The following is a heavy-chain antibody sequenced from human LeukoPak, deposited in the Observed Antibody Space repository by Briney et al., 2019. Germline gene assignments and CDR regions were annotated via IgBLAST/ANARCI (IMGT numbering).Heavy chain of an antibody. V-gene: IGHV3-30*02. Sequence: GGSLRLSCVASGFTFSTYGMHWVRQAPGKGLEWVAYIRYDGSSEYLDSVKGRFTISRDNSKNTLYLQMTSLKPEDTAVYYCARGREATAAGRYFDYWGQGTLVTVSS. D-gene: IGHD6-13*01. CDR2: IRYDGSSE. CDR1: GFTFSTYG. CDR3: ARGREATAAGRYFDY. J-gene: IGHJ4*02.